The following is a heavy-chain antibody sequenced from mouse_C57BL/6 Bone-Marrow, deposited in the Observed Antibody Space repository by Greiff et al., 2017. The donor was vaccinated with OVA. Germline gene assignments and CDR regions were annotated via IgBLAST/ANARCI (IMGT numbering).Heavy chain of an antibody. CDR3: VRHGAWFAY. CDR1: GFSFNTYA. CDR2: IRSKSNNYAT. Sequence: EVKLVESGGGLVQPKGSLELSCAASGFSFNTYAMNWVRQAPGKGLEWVARIRSKSNNYATYYADSVKDRFTISRDDSESMLYLQMNNLKTEDTAMYYCVRHGAWFAYWGQGTLVTVSA. V-gene: IGHV10-1*01. J-gene: IGHJ3*01.